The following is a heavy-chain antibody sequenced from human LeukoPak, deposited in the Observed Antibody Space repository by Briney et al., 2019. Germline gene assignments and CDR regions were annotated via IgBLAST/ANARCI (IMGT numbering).Heavy chain of an antibody. CDR3: ARATTYDILTGYFDY. J-gene: IGHJ4*02. CDR1: GGTFSSYA. D-gene: IGHD3-9*01. Sequence: SVKVSCKASGGTFSSYAISWVRHAPGQGLEWMGGIIPIFGTANYAQKFQGRVTIAADKSTSTADMELSSLRSEDTAVYYCARATTYDILTGYFDYWGQGTLVTVSS. V-gene: IGHV1-69*06. CDR2: IIPIFGTA.